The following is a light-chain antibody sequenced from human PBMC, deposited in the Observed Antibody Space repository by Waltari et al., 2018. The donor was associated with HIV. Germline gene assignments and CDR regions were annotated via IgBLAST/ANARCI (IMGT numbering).Light chain of an antibody. CDR1: ESLRHSNGRNY. CDR3: LQNIRAPFA. J-gene: IGKJ2*01. Sequence: DVLATQFPLSLTVSPGESASISCRATESLRHSNGRNYLDWYFQRPGHTPRLLIYLASNRASVVSDRFVGGGAGTDFTLRITRVEAADAGLYFCLQNIRAPFAFGQGT. V-gene: IGKV2-28*01. CDR2: LAS.